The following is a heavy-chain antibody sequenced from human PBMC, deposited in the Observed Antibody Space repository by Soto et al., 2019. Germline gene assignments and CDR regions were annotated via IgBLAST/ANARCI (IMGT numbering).Heavy chain of an antibody. Sequence: PGGSLRLSCAASGFIFNNYAMSWVRQAPGKGLEWVSAISGSGGDTYYLDSVKGRFTISRDNSKNTLYLQMNSLRAEDTAVYYCAKDSNTYSSGLPLDYWGQGTLVTVSS. CDR1: GFIFNNYA. CDR3: AKDSNTYSSGLPLDY. D-gene: IGHD6-19*01. V-gene: IGHV3-23*01. CDR2: ISGSGGDT. J-gene: IGHJ4*02.